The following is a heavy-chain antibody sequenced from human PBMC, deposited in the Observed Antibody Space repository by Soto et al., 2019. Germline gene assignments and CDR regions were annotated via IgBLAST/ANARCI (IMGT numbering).Heavy chain of an antibody. J-gene: IGHJ4*02. CDR1: GFTFTRYS. Sequence: PGGSLRLSCAASGFTFTRYSMNWVRQAPGKGLEWVSSISSTTNYIYYGDSMKGRFTISRDNAKNSLYLEMNSLRAEDTAVYYCARESEDLTSNFDFWGQGTLVTVSS. V-gene: IGHV3-21*06. CDR2: ISSTTNYI. CDR3: ARESEDLTSNFDF.